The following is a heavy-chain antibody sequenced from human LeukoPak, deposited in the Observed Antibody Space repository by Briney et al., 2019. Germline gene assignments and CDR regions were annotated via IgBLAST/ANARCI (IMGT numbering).Heavy chain of an antibody. V-gene: IGHV4-39*07. D-gene: IGHD1-26*01. J-gene: IGHJ4*02. CDR1: GGSISSSSYY. Sequence: SETLSLTCAVSGGSISSSSYYWGWIRQPPGKGLEWIGSIYYSGSTYYNPSLKSRVTISVDTSKNQFSLRLSSVTAADTAVYYCARSVGATIALFDYWGQGTLATVSS. CDR3: ARSVGATIALFDY. CDR2: IYYSGST.